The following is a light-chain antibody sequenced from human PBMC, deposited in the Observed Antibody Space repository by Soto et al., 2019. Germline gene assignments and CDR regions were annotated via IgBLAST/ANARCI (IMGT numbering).Light chain of an antibody. CDR3: SSYAGSSTFI. CDR2: EGS. Sequence: QSALTQPASVSGSPGQSITISCTGTSSDLGSYKFVSWYQHHPGKAPKLMIYEGSKRPSGVSNRFSGSKSGNTASLTISGLQADDEAEEYGSSYAGSSTFIFGGGTKLTVL. V-gene: IGLV2-23*01. J-gene: IGLJ2*01. CDR1: SSDLGSYKF.